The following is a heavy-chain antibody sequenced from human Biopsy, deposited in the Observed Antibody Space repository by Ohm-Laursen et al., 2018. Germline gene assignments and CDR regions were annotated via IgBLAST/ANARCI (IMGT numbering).Heavy chain of an antibody. CDR1: GFIFDDYA. V-gene: IGHV3-33*01. J-gene: IGHJ3*02. CDR3: ARPTNARAGGAPFDI. CDR2: LWYDGTNK. Sequence: SLRLSCAAPGFIFDDYAMHWVRQAPGKGLEWVAVLWYDGTNKYYADSVKGRFTISRDNSKNTLYLQMNSLRAEDTAMYYCARPTNARAGGAPFDIWGQGTMVTVSS. D-gene: IGHD1-1*01.